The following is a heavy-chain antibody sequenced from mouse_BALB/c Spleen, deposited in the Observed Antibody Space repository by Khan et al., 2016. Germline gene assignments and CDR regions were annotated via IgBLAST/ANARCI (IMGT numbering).Heavy chain of an antibody. CDR2: IDPENGDP. D-gene: IGHD1-1*01. CDR1: VFNIKDYY. Sequence: VQLKESGAELVRSGASVKLSCTASVFNIKDYYMHWVKQRPEQGLEWIGWIDPENGDPEYAPKFQGKATMTADTSSNAAYLQFSSLTSEDSAVYYCNAIYYGSDVYFDYWGQGTTLTVSS. CDR3: NAIYYGSDVYFDY. V-gene: IGHV14-4*02. J-gene: IGHJ2*01.